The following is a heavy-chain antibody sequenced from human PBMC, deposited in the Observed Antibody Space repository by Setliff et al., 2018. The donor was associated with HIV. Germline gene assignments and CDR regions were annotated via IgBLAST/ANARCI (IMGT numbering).Heavy chain of an antibody. CDR1: GFTFSSYA. Sequence: GGSLRLSCAASGFTFSSYAMSWVRQTPGKGLEWASFISTSGDSTYYADSVTGRFTLSRDNSKNTLYLQMNSLRAEDTAVYYCAKDNDYVWGSFSAASKGRYGMDVWGQGTTVTVSS. D-gene: IGHD3-16*01. CDR3: AKDNDYVWGSFSAASKGRYGMDV. V-gene: IGHV3-23*01. CDR2: ISTSGDST. J-gene: IGHJ6*02.